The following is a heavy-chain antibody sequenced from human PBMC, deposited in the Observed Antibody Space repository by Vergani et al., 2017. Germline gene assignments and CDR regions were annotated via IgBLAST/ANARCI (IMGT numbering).Heavy chain of an antibody. D-gene: IGHD7-27*01. Sequence: QVQLQQWGAGLLKPSETLSLTCAVYGGSFSGYYWSWIRQPPGKGLEWIGEINHSGSTNYNPSLKSRVTISVDTSKNQFSLKLSSVTAADTAVYYCASEGWGLVDYWGQGTLVTVSS. CDR3: ASEGWGLVDY. V-gene: IGHV4-34*01. J-gene: IGHJ4*02. CDR1: GGSFSGYY. CDR2: INHSGST.